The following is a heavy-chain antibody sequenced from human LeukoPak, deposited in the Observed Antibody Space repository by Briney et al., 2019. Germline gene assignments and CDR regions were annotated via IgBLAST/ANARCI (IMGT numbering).Heavy chain of an antibody. CDR3: ARGQGSGFDP. CDR1: GGSFSSYY. J-gene: IGHJ5*02. V-gene: IGHV4-34*01. Sequence: SETLSLTCAVSGGSFSSYYWIWIRQPPGKGLEWIGEINHSGSTSINPYLKNRVSMSVDTSKSHFSLRLSSVTAADTAVYYCARGQGSGFDPWGQGTLVIVSS. CDR2: INHSGST.